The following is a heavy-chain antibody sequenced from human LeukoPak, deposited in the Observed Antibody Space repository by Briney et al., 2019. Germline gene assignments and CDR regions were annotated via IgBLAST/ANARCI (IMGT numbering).Heavy chain of an antibody. CDR1: GYTFTGYY. Sequence: ASVKVSCKASGYTFTGYYMHWVRQTPGQGLEWMGWMNPNSGNTGYAQKFQGRVTMTRNTSISTAYMELSSLRSEDTAVYYCARSDWFHPWGQGTLVTVSS. V-gene: IGHV1-8*02. J-gene: IGHJ5*02. CDR3: ARSDWFHP. CDR2: MNPNSGNT.